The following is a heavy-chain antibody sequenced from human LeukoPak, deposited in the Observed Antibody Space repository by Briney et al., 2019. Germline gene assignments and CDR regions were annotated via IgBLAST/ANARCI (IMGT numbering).Heavy chain of an antibody. D-gene: IGHD5-24*01. CDR1: GFTFSSHW. J-gene: IGHJ3*01. V-gene: IGHV3-7*01. Sequence: GGSLRLSCSASGFTFSSHWMGWVRQFPGKGLEWVANIKQDGSEKFYVDSVKGRFMVSRDNTKNSLFLQMNSLRAEDTAVYYCVRRRDGYFDVFDVWGQGTMVTVSS. CDR3: VRRRDGYFDVFDV. CDR2: IKQDGSEK.